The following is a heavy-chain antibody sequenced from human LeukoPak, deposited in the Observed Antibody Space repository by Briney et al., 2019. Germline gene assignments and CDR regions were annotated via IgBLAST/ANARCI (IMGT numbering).Heavy chain of an antibody. CDR1: GFTFSSYA. CDR3: AKDRYCSSTSCSCHDY. J-gene: IGHJ4*02. CDR2: ISGSGGST. Sequence: PGGSLRLSCAASGFTFSSYAMGWVRQAPGKGLEWVSAISGSGGSTYYADSVKGRFTISRDNSKNTLYLQMNSLRAEDTAVYYCAKDRYCSSTSCSCHDYWGQGTLVTVSS. V-gene: IGHV3-23*01. D-gene: IGHD2-2*01.